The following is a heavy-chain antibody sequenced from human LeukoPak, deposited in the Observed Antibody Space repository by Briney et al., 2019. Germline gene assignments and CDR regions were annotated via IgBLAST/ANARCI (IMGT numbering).Heavy chain of an antibody. CDR3: ARKSCGQLHGTLDV. D-gene: IGHD6-6*01. J-gene: IGHJ6*04. V-gene: IGHV3-7*01. Sequence: GGSLRLSCAASGFTFSSYWMSWVRQAPGKGLEWVANIKQDGSEKYYVDSVKGRFTISRDNAKNSLYLQMNSLRAEDTAVYYCARKSCGQLHGTLDVWGKGTTVTVSS. CDR2: IKQDGSEK. CDR1: GFTFSSYW.